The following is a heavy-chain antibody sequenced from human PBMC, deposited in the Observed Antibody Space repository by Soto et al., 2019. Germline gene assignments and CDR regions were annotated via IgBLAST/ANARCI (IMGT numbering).Heavy chain of an antibody. CDR2: IYYSGSA. V-gene: IGHV4-31*03. J-gene: IGHJ4*02. CDR3: AREGGIVGATAADY. CDR1: GGSISSGGYY. Sequence: SETLSLTCTVSGGSISSGGYYWSWIRQHPGKGLEWIGYIYYSGSAYYNPSLKSRVTISVDTSKNQFSLKLSSVTAADTAVYYCAREGGIVGATAADYWGQGTLVTVSS. D-gene: IGHD1-26*01.